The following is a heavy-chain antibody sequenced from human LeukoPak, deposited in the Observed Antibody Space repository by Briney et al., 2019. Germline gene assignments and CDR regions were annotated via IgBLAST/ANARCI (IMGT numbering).Heavy chain of an antibody. V-gene: IGHV3-74*01. Sequence: GGSLRLSCAASGLTFSSHWMHWVRQAPGKGLVWVSRIASDGSSTTYADSVKGRFSISRDNAKNTLYLQMNSLRVEDTAVYYCARGRPHGNDYWGQGTLVTVSP. J-gene: IGHJ4*02. CDR1: GLTFSSHW. CDR2: IASDGSST. CDR3: ARGRPHGNDY. D-gene: IGHD4-23*01.